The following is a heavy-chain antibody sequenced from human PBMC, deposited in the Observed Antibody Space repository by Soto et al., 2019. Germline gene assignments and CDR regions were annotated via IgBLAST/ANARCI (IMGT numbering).Heavy chain of an antibody. V-gene: IGHV3-48*02. CDR1: GFTFSSYS. D-gene: IGHD6-6*01. CDR3: ARLRSSLSYYFDY. J-gene: IGHJ4*02. CDR2: ISSSSSTI. Sequence: EVQLVESGGGLVQPGGSLRLSCAASGFTFSSYSMNWVRQAPGKGLEWVSYISSSSSTIYYADSVKRRFTISRDNAKNSLYLQMNSLRDEDTAVYYCARLRSSLSYYFDYWGQGTLVTVSS.